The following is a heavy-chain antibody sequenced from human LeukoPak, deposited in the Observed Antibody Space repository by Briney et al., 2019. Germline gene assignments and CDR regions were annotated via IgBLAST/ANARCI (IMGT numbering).Heavy chain of an antibody. CDR1: GFTFSSYW. CDR2: INSDGSST. CDR3: ARGPRWDQLSLLDY. D-gene: IGHD2-2*01. J-gene: IGHJ4*02. Sequence: GGSLRLSCAASGFTFSSYWMHWVRQAPGKGLVGVSRINSDGSSTSYADSVKGRFTISRDNAKNTLYLQMNSLRAEDTAVYYCARGPRWDQLSLLDYWGQGTLVTVSS. V-gene: IGHV3-74*01.